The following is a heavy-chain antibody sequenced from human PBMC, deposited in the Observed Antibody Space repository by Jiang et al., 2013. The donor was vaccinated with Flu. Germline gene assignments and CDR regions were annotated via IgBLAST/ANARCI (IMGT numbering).Heavy chain of an antibody. CDR2: IGTAGDT. CDR3: ARGAAVPYYYYGMDV. V-gene: IGHV3-13*01. CDR1: GFTFSSYD. Sequence: VQLVESGGGLVQPGGSLRLSCAASGFTFSSYDMHWVRQATGKGLEWVSAIGTAGDTYYPGSVKGRFTISRENAKNSLYLQMNSLRAGDTAVYYCARGAAVPYYYYGMDVWGQGTTVTVSS. D-gene: IGHD6-13*01. J-gene: IGHJ6*02.